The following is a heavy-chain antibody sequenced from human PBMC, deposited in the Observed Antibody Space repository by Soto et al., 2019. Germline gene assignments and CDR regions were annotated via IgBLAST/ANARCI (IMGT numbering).Heavy chain of an antibody. CDR3: ARAASLSQDYYYYYGMDV. CDR1: GFTFYNTW. CDR2: VKSKTDGGAT. Sequence: GGSLRLSCTASGFTFYNTWMSWVRQAPGKGLEWVGRVKSKTDGGATDYTAPVKGRFTTSRDNSKNTLYLQMNSLRAEDTAVYYCARAASLSQDYYYYYGMDVWGQGTTVTVSS. J-gene: IGHJ6*02. V-gene: IGHV3-15*01.